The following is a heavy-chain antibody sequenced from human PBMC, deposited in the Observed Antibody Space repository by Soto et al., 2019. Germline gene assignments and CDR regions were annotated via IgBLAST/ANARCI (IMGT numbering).Heavy chain of an antibody. V-gene: IGHV4-59*08. Sequence: SETVSLTCTVSGCCISSYYWSWIRLPPGKGLEWIGYIYYSGSTNYNPSLKRRVTISVDTSKNQFSLKLRSVTAADTAVFYCAGLYPYESSGYHLNYWGQGALVTVSS. CDR1: GCCISSYY. D-gene: IGHD3-22*01. CDR2: IYYSGST. J-gene: IGHJ4*02. CDR3: AGLYPYESSGYHLNY.